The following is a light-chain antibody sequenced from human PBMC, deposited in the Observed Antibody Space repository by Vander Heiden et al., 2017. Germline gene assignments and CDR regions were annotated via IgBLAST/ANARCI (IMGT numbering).Light chain of an antibody. CDR2: DAS. J-gene: IGKJ4*01. CDR1: QDISNY. V-gene: IGKV1-33*01. Sequence: DIQMTQSPSSLSASVGDRVTITCQASQDISNYLNWYQQKPGKAPKLLIYDASNLETGVPSRFSGSGSGTDFTFTISSLQPEDIATYYCQQYDNLPLTFGGETKVKIK. CDR3: QQYDNLPLT.